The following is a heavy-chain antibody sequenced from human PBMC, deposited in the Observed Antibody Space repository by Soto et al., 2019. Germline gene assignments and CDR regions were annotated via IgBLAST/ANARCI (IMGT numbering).Heavy chain of an antibody. CDR3: ASDNYDSSGYYYDAFDI. Sequence: GGSLRLSCAASGFTFSSYWMSWVRQAPGKGLEWVANIKQDGSEKYYVDSVKGRFTISRDNAKNSLYLQMNSLRAEDTAVYYCASDNYDSSGYYYDAFDIWGQGTMVTVSS. V-gene: IGHV3-7*05. CDR2: IKQDGSEK. D-gene: IGHD3-22*01. J-gene: IGHJ3*02. CDR1: GFTFSSYW.